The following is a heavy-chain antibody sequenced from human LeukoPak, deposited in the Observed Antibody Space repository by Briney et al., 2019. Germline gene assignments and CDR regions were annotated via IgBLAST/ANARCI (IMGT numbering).Heavy chain of an antibody. D-gene: IGHD3-22*01. Sequence: GGSLRLSCAASGFTVSSNYMNWVRQASGKGLEWVGRIRSKANSYATAYAASVKGRFTISRDDSKNTAYLQMNSLKTEDTAVYYCTANYYDTSDFDYWGQGTLVTVSS. J-gene: IGHJ4*02. V-gene: IGHV3-73*01. CDR3: TANYYDTSDFDY. CDR2: IRSKANSYAT. CDR1: GFTVSSNY.